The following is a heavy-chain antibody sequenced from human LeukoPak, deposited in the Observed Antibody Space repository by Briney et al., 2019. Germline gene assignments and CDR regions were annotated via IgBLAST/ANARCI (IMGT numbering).Heavy chain of an antibody. CDR3: ARRTWGSGAGYFDF. Sequence: PGGSLRLSCAASGFTFSDHFMDWVRQPPGKGLEWIGEINHSGSTNYSPSLKNRVTISVDTSKSQFSLKLTSVTAADTAEYYCARRTWGSGAGYFDFWGQGTLVTVSS. D-gene: IGHD7-27*01. CDR2: INHSGST. V-gene: IGHV4-34*01. CDR1: GFTFSDHF. J-gene: IGHJ4*02.